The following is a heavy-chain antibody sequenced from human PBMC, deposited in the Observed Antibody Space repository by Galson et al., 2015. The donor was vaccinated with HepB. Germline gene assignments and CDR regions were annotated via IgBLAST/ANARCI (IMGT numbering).Heavy chain of an antibody. V-gene: IGHV3-21*01. CDR3: ARIEMATITDDAFDI. D-gene: IGHD5-24*01. CDR1: GFTFSSYS. Sequence: SLRLSCAASGFTFSSYSMNWVRQAPGKGLEWVSSISSSSSYIYYADSVKGRFTISRDNAKKSLYLQMNSLRAEDTAVYYCARIEMATITDDAFDIWGQATMVTVSS. CDR2: ISSSSSYI. J-gene: IGHJ3*02.